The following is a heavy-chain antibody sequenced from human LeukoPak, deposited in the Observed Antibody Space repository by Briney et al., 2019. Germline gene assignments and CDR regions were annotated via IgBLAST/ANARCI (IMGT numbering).Heavy chain of an antibody. V-gene: IGHV3-30-3*01. CDR3: ARTKQPDY. Sequence: GGSLRLSCAASGFTFSSYAMHWVRQAPGKGLEWVAVISYDGSNKYYADSVRGRFTISRDNSKNTLYLQMNSLRAEDTAVYYCARTKQPDYWGQGTLVTVSS. CDR2: ISYDGSNK. J-gene: IGHJ4*02. D-gene: IGHD6-13*01. CDR1: GFTFSSYA.